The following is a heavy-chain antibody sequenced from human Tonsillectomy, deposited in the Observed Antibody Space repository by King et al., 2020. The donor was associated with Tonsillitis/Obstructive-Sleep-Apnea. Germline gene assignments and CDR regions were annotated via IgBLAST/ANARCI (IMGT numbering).Heavy chain of an antibody. CDR1: GDTFTSYY. CDR2: INPSGCST. V-gene: IGHV1-46*01. Sequence: QLVQSGAEVKKPGASVKVSCKASGDTFTSYYIYWVRQAPGQGLEWMGIINPSGCSTSYSQKFPGRVPMTRDTSTSTVYMELSSLRSEDMAVYYCARGPISMVIYMDVWGKGTTVTVS. D-gene: IGHD3-10*01. CDR3: ARGPISMVIYMDV. J-gene: IGHJ6*03.